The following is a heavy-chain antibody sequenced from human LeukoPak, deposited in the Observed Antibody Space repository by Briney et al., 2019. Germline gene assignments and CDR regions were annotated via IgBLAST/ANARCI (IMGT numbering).Heavy chain of an antibody. Sequence: ASVAVSCKASGDTFTSNAVSWVRQAPGQGLEWMGRIIPILRTTEYAQKFQGRLIITADRSTSTAYMELTSLRSEDTAVYYCAKGKGFVGHFDFWGRGTLVTVSS. D-gene: IGHD3-3*01. CDR2: IIPILRTT. CDR1: GDTFTSNA. CDR3: AKGKGFVGHFDF. V-gene: IGHV1-69*04. J-gene: IGHJ4*02.